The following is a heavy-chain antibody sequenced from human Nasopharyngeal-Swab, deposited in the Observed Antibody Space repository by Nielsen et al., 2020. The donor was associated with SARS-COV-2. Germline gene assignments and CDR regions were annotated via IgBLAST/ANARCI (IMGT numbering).Heavy chain of an antibody. CDR1: GGSFSGYY. D-gene: IGHD1-26*01. CDR2: INHSGST. CDR3: ARMIVGAPRWFDP. J-gene: IGHJ5*02. Sequence: GSLRLSCAVYGGSFSGYYWSWIRQPPGKGLEWIGEINHSGSTNYNPSLKSRVTISVDTSMNQFSLKLSSVTAADTAVYYCARMIVGAPRWFDPWGQGTLVTVSS. V-gene: IGHV4-34*01.